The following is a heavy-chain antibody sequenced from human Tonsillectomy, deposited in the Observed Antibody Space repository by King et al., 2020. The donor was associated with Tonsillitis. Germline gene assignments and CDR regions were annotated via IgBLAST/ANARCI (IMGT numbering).Heavy chain of an antibody. V-gene: IGHV4-59*08. D-gene: IGHD3-16*01. CDR2: IHYTGST. CDR1: GGSISSHY. Sequence: VQLQESGPGLVKPSETLSLTCTVSGGSISSHYWSWIRQPPGKGLEWIGYIHYTGSTYYNSSLESRVTISMDTSRSHFSLVLSSVTAADTALYYCARHLGEESSSPMGPDNWFDPWGQGTLVIVSS. J-gene: IGHJ5*02. CDR3: ARHLGEESSSPMGPDNWFDP.